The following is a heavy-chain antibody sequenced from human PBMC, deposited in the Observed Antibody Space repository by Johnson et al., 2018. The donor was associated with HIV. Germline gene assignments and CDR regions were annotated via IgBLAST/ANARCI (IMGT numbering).Heavy chain of an antibody. J-gene: IGHJ3*01. CDR2: INQDGSEM. D-gene: IGHD3-10*01. CDR3: YCTEHVGAGSESKGTFDA. CDR1: GFSFSIYW. V-gene: IGHV3-7*05. Sequence: MQLVESGGGLVQPGGSLRLSCGGSGFSFSIYWLTWVRQAPGKGLEWVANINQDGSEMYYVDSVKGRFTISRDNANNSLYVQMTSLRQDDTAVYSCYCTEHVGAGSESKGTFDAWGQGTMVTVSS.